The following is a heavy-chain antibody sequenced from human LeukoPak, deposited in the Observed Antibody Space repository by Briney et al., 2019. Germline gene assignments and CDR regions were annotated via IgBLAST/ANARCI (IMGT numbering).Heavy chain of an antibody. D-gene: IGHD2-15*01. CDR3: AREVVVAAIRVAGWFDP. CDR2: ITTYNGDT. V-gene: IGHV1-18*01. Sequence: ASVKVSCKASGYTFTTYGLSWVRQAPGQGLEWMGWITTYNGDTDYAQKLQGRVTMTADTSTSTAYMELRSLRSDDTAVYYCAREVVVAAIRVAGWFDPWGQGTLVTVSS. CDR1: GYTFTTYG. J-gene: IGHJ5*02.